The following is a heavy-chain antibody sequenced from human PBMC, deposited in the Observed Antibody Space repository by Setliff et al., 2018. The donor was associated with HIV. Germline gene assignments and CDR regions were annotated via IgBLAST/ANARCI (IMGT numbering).Heavy chain of an antibody. Sequence: GASVKVSCKASGYTFTSYYIHWVRQAPGQGLEWMGRINPSGGSTSYAQNFQGRVTMSRDTSTNTVYMELSSLRSEDTAVYYCARDHIAARSVDYWGQGTLVTVSS. D-gene: IGHD6-6*01. CDR1: GYTFTSYY. J-gene: IGHJ4*02. V-gene: IGHV1-46*01. CDR3: ARDHIAARSVDY. CDR2: INPSGGST.